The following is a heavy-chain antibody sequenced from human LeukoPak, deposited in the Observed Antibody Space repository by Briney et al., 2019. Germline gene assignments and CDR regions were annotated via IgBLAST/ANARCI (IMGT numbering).Heavy chain of an antibody. D-gene: IGHD3-10*01. V-gene: IGHV3-23*01. CDR3: AKRGVVIRVILVGFHKEAYYFDS. CDR1: GITLSNYG. J-gene: IGHJ4*02. Sequence: GGPLRLSCAVSGITLSNYGMSWVRQAPGKGLEWVAGISGSGGGTNYADSVKGRFTISRDNHRNTLYLQMNSLRAEDTAVYFCAKRGVVIRVILVGFHKEAYYFDSWGRGALVTVSS. CDR2: ISGSGGGT.